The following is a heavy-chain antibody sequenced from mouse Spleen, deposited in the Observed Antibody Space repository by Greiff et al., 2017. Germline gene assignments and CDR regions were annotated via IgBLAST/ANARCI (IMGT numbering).Heavy chain of an antibody. J-gene: IGHJ3*01. D-gene: IGHD2-4*01. CDR1: GFTFSSYT. CDR3: TRGRDYDGVSWFAY. V-gene: IGHV5-6-4*01. CDR2: ISSGGSYT. Sequence: EVQLVESGGGLVKPGGSLKLSCAASGFTFSSYTMSWVRQTPEKRLEWVATISSGGSYTYYPDSVKGRFTISRDNAKNTLYLQMSSLKSEDTAMYYCTRGRDYDGVSWFAYWGQGTLVTVSA.